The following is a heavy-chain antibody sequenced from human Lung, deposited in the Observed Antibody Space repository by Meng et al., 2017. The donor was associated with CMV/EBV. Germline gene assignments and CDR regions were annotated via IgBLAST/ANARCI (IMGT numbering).Heavy chain of an antibody. D-gene: IGHD5-18*01. V-gene: IGHV1-3*01. CDR2: INAGRGNS. Sequence: QVQLVQAGAEVKKPGASVKVSCKVSGYTFTYYPIHWVRQAPGQRLEWVGRINAGRGNSKYSQRFQGRVPITRTTPASTVYMELTSLTSEDTAVYYCARDSVICYGQGCNFDFWDQGPLVTVSS. CDR1: GYTFTYYP. J-gene: IGHJ4*02. CDR3: ARDSVICYGQGCNFDF.